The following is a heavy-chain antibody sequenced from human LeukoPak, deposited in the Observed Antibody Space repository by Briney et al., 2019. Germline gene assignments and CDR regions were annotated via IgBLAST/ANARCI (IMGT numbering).Heavy chain of an antibody. D-gene: IGHD2-15*01. CDR1: GFTFTSSA. CDR3: AAGYCSGGSCYPYYYYGMDV. J-gene: IGHJ6*02. Sequence: SVKVSCKASGFTFTSSAVQWVRQARGQRLEWIGWVVVGSGNTNYAQKFQERVTITRDMSTSTAYMELSSLRSEDTAVYYCAAGYCSGGSCYPYYYYGMDVWGQGTTVTVSS. CDR2: VVVGSGNT. V-gene: IGHV1-58*01.